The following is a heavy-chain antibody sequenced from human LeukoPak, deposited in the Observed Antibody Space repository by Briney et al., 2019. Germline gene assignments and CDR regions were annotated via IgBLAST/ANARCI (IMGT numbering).Heavy chain of an antibody. D-gene: IGHD3-22*01. CDR3: ARGVLYYYDSSGYYHPEDY. CDR1: GFIFSGYW. Sequence: GGSLRLSCAASGFIFSGYWMHWVRQAPGKGLVWVSRINSDGSSTSYADSVKGRFTISRDNAKNTLYLQMNSLRAEDTAVYYCARGVLYYYDSSGYYHPEDYWGQGTLVTVSS. CDR2: INSDGSST. J-gene: IGHJ4*02. V-gene: IGHV3-74*01.